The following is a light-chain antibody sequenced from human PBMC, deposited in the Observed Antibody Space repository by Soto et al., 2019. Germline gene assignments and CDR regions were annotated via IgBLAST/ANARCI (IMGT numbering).Light chain of an antibody. Sequence: DLQMTQSPSSLSASVGDRVTIHCRASQSISSYLNWYQQKPGKAPKLLIYAASSLQSGVPSRFSGSGSGTDFTLTISSLQPEDFATYYCQQSYSTPITFGQGTRLEIK. CDR1: QSISSY. CDR2: AAS. J-gene: IGKJ5*01. V-gene: IGKV1-39*01. CDR3: QQSYSTPIT.